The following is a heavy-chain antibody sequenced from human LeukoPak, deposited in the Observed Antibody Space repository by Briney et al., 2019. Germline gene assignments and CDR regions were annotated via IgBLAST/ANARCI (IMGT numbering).Heavy chain of an antibody. J-gene: IGHJ6*02. CDR2: ISGSGGST. CDR1: GFTFSSYA. D-gene: IGHD6-19*01. Sequence: PGGSLRLSCAASGFTFSSYAMSWVRQAPGKGLEWVSAISGSGGSTYYADSVKGRFTISRDNSKNTLYLQMNSLRAEDTAVYYCAKGRRIAVARSYYYGMDVWGQGTTVTVSS. V-gene: IGHV3-23*01. CDR3: AKGRRIAVARSYYYGMDV.